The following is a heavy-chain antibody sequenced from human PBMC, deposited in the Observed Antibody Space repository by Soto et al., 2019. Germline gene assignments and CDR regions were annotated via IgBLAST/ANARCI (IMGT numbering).Heavy chain of an antibody. CDR3: ARVPGSSGGNAFDI. J-gene: IGHJ3*02. Sequence: QVQLVQSGAEVKKPGASVKVSCKASGYTFTSYDINWVRQATGQGLEWMGWMNPNSGNTGYAHKFQGRVTMTRNTSISTAYIELSSLRSEDTAVYYCARVPGSSGGNAFDIWGQGTMVTFAS. CDR2: MNPNSGNT. D-gene: IGHD6-13*01. CDR1: GYTFTSYD. V-gene: IGHV1-8*01.